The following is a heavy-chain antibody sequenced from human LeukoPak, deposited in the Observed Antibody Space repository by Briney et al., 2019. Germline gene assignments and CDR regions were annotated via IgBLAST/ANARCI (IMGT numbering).Heavy chain of an antibody. V-gene: IGHV4-59*08. Sequence: SETLSLTCTVSGGSISSYYWRWIRQPPPKGLEGMGYIYYSGSTNYNPSLKSRVTISVDTSKNQFFLKLSSVTPADTAVYYCARSFRSGYYYYYYMDVWAKGTTVTVSS. D-gene: IGHD1-26*01. CDR3: ARSFRSGYYYYYYMDV. J-gene: IGHJ6*03. CDR2: IYYSGST. CDR1: GGSISSYY.